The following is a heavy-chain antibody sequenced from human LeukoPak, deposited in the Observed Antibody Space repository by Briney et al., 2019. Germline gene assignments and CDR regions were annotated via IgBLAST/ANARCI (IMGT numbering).Heavy chain of an antibody. CDR3: ARVGGYCSSTSCYYLQYYFDY. D-gene: IGHD2-2*01. CDR2: ISAYNGNT. V-gene: IGHV1-18*04. CDR1: GYTFTIYG. Sequence: ASVKVSCKASGYTFTIYGISWVRQAPGQGLEWMGWISAYNGNTNYAQKLQGRVTMTTDTSTSTAYMELRSLRSDDTAVYYCARVGGYCSSTSCYYLQYYFDYWGQGALVTVSS. J-gene: IGHJ4*02.